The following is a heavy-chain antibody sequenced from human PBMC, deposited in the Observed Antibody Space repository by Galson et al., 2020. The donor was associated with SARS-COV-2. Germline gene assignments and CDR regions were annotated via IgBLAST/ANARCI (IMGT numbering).Heavy chain of an antibody. J-gene: IGHJ3*02. CDR3: ARDHRVWFGDSDNFDI. Sequence: AGGSLRLSCAASGFSFMSYSMKWVRQAPGKGLEWVSSISSNVKDIYYADSVKGRFTISRDNAKNLLYLQMNSLRADDTAVYYCARDHRVWFGDSDNFDIWGQGTRVTVSS. V-gene: IGHV3-21*01. CDR1: GFSFMSYS. D-gene: IGHD3-10*01. CDR2: ISSNVKDI.